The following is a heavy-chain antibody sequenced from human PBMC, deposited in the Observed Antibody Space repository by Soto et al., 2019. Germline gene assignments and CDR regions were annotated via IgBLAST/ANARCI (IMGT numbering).Heavy chain of an antibody. Sequence: GGSLRLSCEASGFTFSSYAMHWVRQAPGKGLEWVAVISYDGSNKYYADSVKGRFTISRDNSKNTLYLQMNSLRAEDTAVYYCARETSPMYYYDSSGYYYGMDVWGQGTTVTVSS. CDR3: ARETSPMYYYDSSGYYYGMDV. V-gene: IGHV3-30-3*01. CDR1: GFTFSSYA. CDR2: ISYDGSNK. J-gene: IGHJ6*02. D-gene: IGHD3-22*01.